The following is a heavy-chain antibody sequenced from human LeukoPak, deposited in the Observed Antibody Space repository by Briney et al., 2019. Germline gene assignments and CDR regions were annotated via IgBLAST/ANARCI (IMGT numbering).Heavy chain of an antibody. V-gene: IGHV4-38-2*02. D-gene: IGHD5-18*01. J-gene: IGHJ4*02. Sequence: SETLSLTCTVSGYSISSGYYWGWIRQPPGKGLEWIGSIYHNGSTYYNSSLKSRVTISLDTSKNQFSLNLFSVTAADTAMYYCTRANSYGLIDYWGQGTLVTVSS. CDR2: IYHNGST. CDR1: GYSISSGYY. CDR3: TRANSYGLIDY.